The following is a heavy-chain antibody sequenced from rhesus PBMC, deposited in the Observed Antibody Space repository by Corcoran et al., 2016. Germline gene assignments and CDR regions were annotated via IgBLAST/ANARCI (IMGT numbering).Heavy chain of an antibody. CDR3: ARSDSSGWPF. CDR1: GGSISSNTR. D-gene: IGHD6-31*01. J-gene: IGHJ4*01. CDR2: ISGSSGST. V-gene: IGHV4-65*02. Sequence: QVQLQESGPGLVKPSETLSPTFAVSGGSISSNTRWRRIRQPPGKGLEWIGYISGSSGSTYYNPSLKSRVTISKDTSKNQFSLKLSSVTAADTAVYYCARSDSSGWPFWGQGVLVTVSS.